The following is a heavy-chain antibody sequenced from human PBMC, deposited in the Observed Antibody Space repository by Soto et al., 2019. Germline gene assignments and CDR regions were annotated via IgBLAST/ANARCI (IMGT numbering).Heavy chain of an antibody. CDR2: INRDGSTT. J-gene: IGHJ4*02. Sequence: EVQLVESGGGLVQPGGSLRLSCAASGVTFSSYWMHWFRQAPGKGLVWVSRINRDGSTTTYADSVKGRFAISRVHAKNTLHLQMDSLRFEDTAVYYGARVATGGYGFWNLWGQGTLVTVSS. V-gene: IGHV3-74*01. CDR3: ARVATGGYGFWNL. D-gene: IGHD3-3*01. CDR1: GVTFSSYW.